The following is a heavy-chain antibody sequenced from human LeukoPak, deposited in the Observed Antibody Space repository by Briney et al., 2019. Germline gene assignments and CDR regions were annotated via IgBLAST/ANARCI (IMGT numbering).Heavy chain of an antibody. CDR2: FDPEHDQT. CDR1: GYSFSEVF. V-gene: IGHV1-24*01. D-gene: IGHD3-10*01. J-gene: IGHJ4*02. CDR3: TGMDGLTAFDY. Sequence: ASVKVSCKVSGYSFSEVFMHWVRQAPGKGLEWMGGFDPEHDQTIYAQKLQGRVTMSADTSTDTAYMELSSLRSEDTAVYYCTGMDGLTAFDYWGQGTLVTVS.